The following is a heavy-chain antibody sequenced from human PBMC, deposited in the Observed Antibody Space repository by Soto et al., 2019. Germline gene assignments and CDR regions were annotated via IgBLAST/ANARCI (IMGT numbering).Heavy chain of an antibody. CDR3: ARDALDIVVVVAATSHHWFDP. D-gene: IGHD2-15*01. CDR2: IIPILGIA. CDR1: GGTFSSYT. V-gene: IGHV1-69*04. Sequence: ASVKVSCKASGGTFSSYTISWVRQAPGQGLEWMGRIIPILGIANYAQKFQGRVTITADKSTSTAYMELSSLRSEDTAVYYCARDALDIVVVVAATSHHWFDPWGQGTLVTVSS. J-gene: IGHJ5*02.